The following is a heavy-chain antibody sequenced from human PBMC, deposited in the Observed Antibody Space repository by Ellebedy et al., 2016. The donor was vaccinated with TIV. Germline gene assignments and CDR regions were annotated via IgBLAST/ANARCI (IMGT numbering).Heavy chain of an antibody. CDR3: ARDGFVGAYDY. D-gene: IGHD1-26*01. J-gene: IGHJ4*02. CDR1: GGSISSGDYY. CDR2: IYYSGST. Sequence: MPSETLSLTCTVSGGSISSGDYYWSWLRQPPGKGLEWIGYIYYSGSTNYNPSLKSRVTISVDTSKNQFSLKLSSVTAADTAVYYCARDGFVGAYDYWGQGTLVTVSS. V-gene: IGHV4-61*08.